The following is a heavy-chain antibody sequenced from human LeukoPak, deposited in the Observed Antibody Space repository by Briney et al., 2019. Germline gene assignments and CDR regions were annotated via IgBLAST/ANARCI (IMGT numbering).Heavy chain of an antibody. D-gene: IGHD2-2*02. V-gene: IGHV4-34*01. Sequence: SETLSLTCAVYGGSFSGYYWSWIRQPPGKGLEWIGEINHSGSTNYNPSLKSRVTISVDTSKNQLSLKLSSVTAADTAVYYCARGHLDIVVVPAAIVRRYYFDYWGQGTLVTVST. CDR3: ARGHLDIVVVPAAIVRRYYFDY. J-gene: IGHJ4*02. CDR2: INHSGST. CDR1: GGSFSGYY.